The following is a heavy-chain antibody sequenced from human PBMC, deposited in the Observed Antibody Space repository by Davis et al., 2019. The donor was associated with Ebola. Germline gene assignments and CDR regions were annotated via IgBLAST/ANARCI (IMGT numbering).Heavy chain of an antibody. CDR1: GGSFSGYY. CDR3: AGAYQLVYYYYYYGMDV. CDR2: INHSGST. J-gene: IGHJ6*02. Sequence: PSETLSLTCAVYGGSFSGYYWSWIRQPPGKGLEWIGEINHSGSTNYNPSLKSRVTISVDTSKNQFSLKLSSVTAADTAVYYCAGAYQLVYYYYYYGMDVWGQGTTVTVSS. V-gene: IGHV4-34*01. D-gene: IGHD2-2*01.